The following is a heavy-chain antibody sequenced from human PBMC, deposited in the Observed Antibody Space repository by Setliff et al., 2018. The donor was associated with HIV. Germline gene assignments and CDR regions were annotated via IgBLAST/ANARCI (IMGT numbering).Heavy chain of an antibody. V-gene: IGHV3-7*01. CDR3: ADPPSGY. D-gene: IGHD3-10*01. Sequence: GGSLRLSCAASGFTFSEYWMSWVRQAPGKGLEWVASVNPDGSEASSVGSMKGRFTVSRDNAKNSLSLQMNSLGVEDTAVYYCADPPSGYWGQGTLVTVSS. CDR2: VNPDGSEA. CDR1: GFTFSEYW. J-gene: IGHJ4*02.